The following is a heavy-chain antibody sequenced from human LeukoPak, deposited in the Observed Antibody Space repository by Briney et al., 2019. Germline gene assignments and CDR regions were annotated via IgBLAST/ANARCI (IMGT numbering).Heavy chain of an antibody. CDR3: ARDRRDGYNPYDY. Sequence: GGSLRLSCAASGFTFSSYSMNWVRQAPGKGLERVSYISSSSSTIYYADSVKGRFTISRYNAKNSLYLQMNSLRAEDTAVYYCARDRRDGYNPYDYWGQGTLVTVSS. CDR1: GFTFSSYS. D-gene: IGHD5-24*01. CDR2: ISSSSSTI. V-gene: IGHV3-48*01. J-gene: IGHJ4*02.